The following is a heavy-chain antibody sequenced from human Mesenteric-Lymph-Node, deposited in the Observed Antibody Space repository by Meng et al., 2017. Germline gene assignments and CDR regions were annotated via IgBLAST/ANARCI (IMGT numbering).Heavy chain of an antibody. V-gene: IGHV3-48*03. CDR2: ISSSGSTI. Sequence: GGSLRLSCAASGFTFSSYEMNWVRQAPGKGLEWVSYISSSGSTIYYADSVKGRFTISRDNAKNSLYLQMNSLRAEDTAVYYCARGAAVYSVDYWGQGTLVTVSS. D-gene: IGHD6-13*01. J-gene: IGHJ4*02. CDR1: GFTFSSYE. CDR3: ARGAAVYSVDY.